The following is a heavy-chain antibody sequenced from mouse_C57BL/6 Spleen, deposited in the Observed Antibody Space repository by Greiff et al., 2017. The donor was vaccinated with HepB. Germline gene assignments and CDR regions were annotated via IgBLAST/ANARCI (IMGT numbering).Heavy chain of an antibody. Sequence: QVQLQQPGTELVKPGASVKLSCKASGYTFTSYWMHWVKQRPGQGLEWIGNINPSNGGTNYNEKFKSNATLTVDKSSSTAYMQLSSLTSEDSAVYYGAAYYYGSSWDYAMDYWGQGTSVTVSS. J-gene: IGHJ4*01. CDR2: INPSNGGT. CDR1: GYTFTSYW. V-gene: IGHV1-53*01. D-gene: IGHD1-1*01. CDR3: AAYYYGSSWDYAMDY.